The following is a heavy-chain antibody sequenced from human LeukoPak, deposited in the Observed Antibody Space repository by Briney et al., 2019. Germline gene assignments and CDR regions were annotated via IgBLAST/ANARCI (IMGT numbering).Heavy chain of an antibody. V-gene: IGHV4-4*02. CDR2: VHHGGAS. CDR3: ASHVTVLGTRGFDF. D-gene: IGHD6-19*01. CDR1: GDSITSHSW. J-gene: IGHJ4*02. Sequence: KSSGTLSLTCAVSGDSITSHSWWSWVRQPPGKGLEWIGEVHHGGASNYDPSLESRVTTSVDKSKNRFSLNLRSVTAADTATYYCASHVTVLGTRGFDFWGRGTLVTVS.